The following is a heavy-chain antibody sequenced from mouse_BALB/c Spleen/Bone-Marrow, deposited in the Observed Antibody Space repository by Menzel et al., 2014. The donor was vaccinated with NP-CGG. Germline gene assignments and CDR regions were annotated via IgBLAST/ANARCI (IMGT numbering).Heavy chain of an antibody. Sequence: VQLQQSGAELVKPGASVKLSCTASGFNIKDTYMHWVKQRPEQGLEWIVGIDPANGNTKYDPKFQGKATITADTSSNTAYLQLSSLTPEDTAVYYCAYYRYDEGGFAFWGQGTLVTVSA. J-gene: IGHJ3*01. CDR1: GFNIKDTY. CDR2: IDPANGNT. V-gene: IGHV14-3*02. CDR3: AYYRYDEGGFAF. D-gene: IGHD2-14*01.